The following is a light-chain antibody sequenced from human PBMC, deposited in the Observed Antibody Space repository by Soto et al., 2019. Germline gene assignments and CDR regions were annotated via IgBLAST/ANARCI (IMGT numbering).Light chain of an antibody. CDR3: QQLNSYTFS. CDR2: AAS. V-gene: IGKV1-9*01. CDR1: QDISSS. J-gene: IGKJ3*01. Sequence: DIQLTQSPSFLSASVGDRVTITCRASQDISSSLAWYQQKPGKAPKLLISAASTLQSGVPSRFSVSGSGTEFTLTISSLQPEDFATYYCQQLNSYTFSFGPGTKVDIK.